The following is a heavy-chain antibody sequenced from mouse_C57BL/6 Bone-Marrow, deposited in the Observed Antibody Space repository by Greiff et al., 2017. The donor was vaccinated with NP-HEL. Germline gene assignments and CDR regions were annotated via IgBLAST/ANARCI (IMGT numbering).Heavy chain of an antibody. CDR1: GFTFSDYG. J-gene: IGHJ1*03. CDR2: ISSGSSTI. CDR3: ARGGLRRDWYFDV. D-gene: IGHD2-4*01. Sequence: EVKLQESGGGLVKPGGSLKLSCAASGFTFSDYGMHWVRQAPEKGLEWVADISSGSSTIYYADTVKGRFTISRDNVKNTLFLQMTSLRSEDTAMYYCARGGLRRDWYFDVWGTGTTVTVSS. V-gene: IGHV5-17*01.